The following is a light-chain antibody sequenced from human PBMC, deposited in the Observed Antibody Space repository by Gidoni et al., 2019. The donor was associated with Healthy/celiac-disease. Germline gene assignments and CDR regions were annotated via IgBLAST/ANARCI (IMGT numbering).Light chain of an antibody. Sequence: EIVLPHSPAPLSLSPGARATLSCRASQSVSSYLAWYQQKPGQAPRLLIYDASNRATGIPARFSGSGSGTDFTLTISSLEPEDFAVYYCQQRSNWPPVSITFGQGTRLEIK. CDR1: QSVSSY. CDR3: QQRSNWPPVSIT. CDR2: DAS. J-gene: IGKJ5*01. V-gene: IGKV3-11*01.